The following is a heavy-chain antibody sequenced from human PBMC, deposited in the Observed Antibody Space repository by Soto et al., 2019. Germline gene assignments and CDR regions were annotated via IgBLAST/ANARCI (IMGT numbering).Heavy chain of an antibody. V-gene: IGHV2-5*01. CDR1: GFSLSTSGVG. D-gene: IGHD2-15*01. J-gene: IGHJ4*02. Sequence: QITLKESGPTLVKPTQTLTLTCTFSGFSLSTSGVGVGWIRQPPGKALEWLALIYWNDDKRYSPSLKSRLTITKDTSKNQVVLTMTNMDPVDTATYYCAHRLGWYGSSYYFDYWGQGTLVTVSS. CDR2: IYWNDDK. CDR3: AHRLGWYGSSYYFDY.